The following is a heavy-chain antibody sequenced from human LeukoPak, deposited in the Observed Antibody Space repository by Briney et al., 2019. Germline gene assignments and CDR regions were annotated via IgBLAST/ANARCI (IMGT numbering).Heavy chain of an antibody. D-gene: IGHD3-3*01. CDR2: VSNIETT. CDR3: ARDFRGGYDFWSGYYTPYYFDY. J-gene: IGHJ4*02. CDR1: GDSISSYY. Sequence: PETLSLTCTVSGDSISSYYWSWLRQPPGKRLEWIGYVSNIETTNYNPSLKSRVTISVDTSKNHFSLKLSSVTAADTAVYYCARDFRGGYDFWSGYYTPYYFDYWGQGTLVTVSP. V-gene: IGHV4-59*12.